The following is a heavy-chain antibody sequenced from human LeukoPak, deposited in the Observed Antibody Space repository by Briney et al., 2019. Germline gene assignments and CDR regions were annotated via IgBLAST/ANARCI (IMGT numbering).Heavy chain of an antibody. CDR2: IYYSGST. V-gene: IGHV4-31*03. CDR3: ARAGYGSGSFQFDY. J-gene: IGHJ4*02. D-gene: IGHD3-10*01. CDR1: GGSISSGGYY. Sequence: SETLSLTCTVPGGSISSGGYYWSWIRQHPGKGLEWIGYIYYSGSTYYNPSLKSRVTISVDTSKNQFSLKLSSVTAADTAVYYCARAGYGSGSFQFDYWGQGTLVTVSS.